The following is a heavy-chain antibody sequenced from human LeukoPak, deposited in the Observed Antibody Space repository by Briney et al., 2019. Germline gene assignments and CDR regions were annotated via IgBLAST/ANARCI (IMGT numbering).Heavy chain of an antibody. CDR3: ARGAYYDSSGYYYGGGYYHYGMDV. V-gene: IGHV1-46*01. D-gene: IGHD3-22*01. CDR1: GYTFTSYY. Sequence: GASVKVSCKASGYTFTSYYMHWVRQGPGQGLGWVGISNPSGGGRSYAQKFQGRVTMTSDTFTSTVYMELRSLRSEDTAVYYCARGAYYDSSGYYYGGGYYHYGMDVWGQGTTVTVSS. CDR2: SNPSGGGR. J-gene: IGHJ6*02.